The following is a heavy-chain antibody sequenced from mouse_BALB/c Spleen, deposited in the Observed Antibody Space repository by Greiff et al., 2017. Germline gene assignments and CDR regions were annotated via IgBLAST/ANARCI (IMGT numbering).Heavy chain of an antibody. CDR3: ARFYYDYDYFDY. CDR2: ISSGGST. V-gene: IGHV5-6-5*01. CDR1: GFTFSSYA. D-gene: IGHD2-4*01. Sequence: EVQLVESGGGLVKPGGSLKLSCAASGFTFSSYAMSWVRQTPEKRLEWVASISSGGSTYYPDSVKGRFTISRDNARNILYLQMSSLRSEDTAMYYCARFYYDYDYFDYWGQGTTLTVSS. J-gene: IGHJ2*01.